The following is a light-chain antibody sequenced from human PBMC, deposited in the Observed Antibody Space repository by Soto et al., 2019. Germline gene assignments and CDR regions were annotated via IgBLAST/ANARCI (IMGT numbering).Light chain of an antibody. CDR2: GAS. CDR1: QTVGTTY. Sequence: EIVLTQSPGTLSLSPGERVTLSCRASQTVGTTYIAWYQQKPGQAPRLLIYGASSRATGVPDRVSGSGFGTDFTLTISRLEPEDFAVYYCQQYGSSPLTFGGGTRVEIK. V-gene: IGKV3-20*01. CDR3: QQYGSSPLT. J-gene: IGKJ4*01.